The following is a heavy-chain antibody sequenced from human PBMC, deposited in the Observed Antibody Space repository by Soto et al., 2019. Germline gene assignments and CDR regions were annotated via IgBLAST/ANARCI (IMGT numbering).Heavy chain of an antibody. D-gene: IGHD1-26*01. Sequence: QVQLQESGPGLVKPSGTLSLTCAVSGASFSSANWWTWVRQPPGKGLEWIGDILHTGSSNLSPSLQSRGTISVDTSKNQFSLHLTSVTATDTAVYYWARSPRRVGGKWYVDYWGQGDLVTVSA. V-gene: IGHV4-4*02. J-gene: IGHJ4*02. CDR2: ILHTGSS. CDR3: ARSPRRVGGKWYVDY. CDR1: GASFSSANW.